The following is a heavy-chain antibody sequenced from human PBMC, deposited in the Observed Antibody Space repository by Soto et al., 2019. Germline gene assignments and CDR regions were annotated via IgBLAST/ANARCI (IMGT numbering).Heavy chain of an antibody. CDR2: IYHSGST. CDR1: GGSISSGGDS. V-gene: IGHV4-30-2*01. J-gene: IGHJ3*02. D-gene: IGHD5-18*01. CDR3: ARVWGYSYGLASDI. Sequence: QLQLQESGSGLVKPSQTLSLTCAVSGGSISSGGDSWSWIRQPPGKGLEWIGYIYHSGSTYYNPSLKSRVTISVDRSKSQFSLKLSSVTAAVTAVYYCARVWGYSYGLASDIWGQGTMVTVSS.